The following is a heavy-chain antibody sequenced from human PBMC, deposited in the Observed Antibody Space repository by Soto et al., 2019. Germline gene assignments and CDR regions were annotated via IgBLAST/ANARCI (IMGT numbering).Heavy chain of an antibody. CDR2: ISSSSSYI. CDR1: GFTFISYS. D-gene: IGHD6-6*01. V-gene: IGHV3-21*01. Sequence: EVQLVESGGSLVKPGGSLRLSCAASGFTFISYSMNWVRQAPWKGLEWVSAISSSSSYIYYADSVKGRFTISRDNAKNSLYLQINSLRAEDTAVYYCARGDSSSLGVDYWGQGTLVTVSS. CDR3: ARGDSSSLGVDY. J-gene: IGHJ4*02.